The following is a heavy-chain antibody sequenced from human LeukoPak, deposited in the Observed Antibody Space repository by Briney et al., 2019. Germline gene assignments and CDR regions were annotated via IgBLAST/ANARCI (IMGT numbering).Heavy chain of an antibody. CDR2: IYHTGRT. V-gene: IGHV4-38-2*01. D-gene: IGHD5-12*01. CDR3: ARVYSGSTWYYFDY. J-gene: IGHJ4*02. Sequence: SETLSLTFAVSHYSISCPYFWGWIRQPPGKGLEWIGSIYHTGRTNYNPSINSRVTMSLDTSKNHFSLNLNSLTAADTAVYHCARVYSGSTWYYFDYWGQGILVTVSS. CDR1: HYSISCPYF.